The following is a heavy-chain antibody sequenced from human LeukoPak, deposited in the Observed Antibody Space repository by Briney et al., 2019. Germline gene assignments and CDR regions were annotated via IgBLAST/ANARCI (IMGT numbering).Heavy chain of an antibody. CDR1: GFPFTSYW. Sequence: PGGSLRLSCVASGFPFTSYWMSWVRQAPGKGLERVANIKDDGSQTYSVDSVKGRFTLSRDNAKNSIYLQMNSLTTDDTAIYYCATLQFWSGYHFEYWGQGAHVTVSS. J-gene: IGHJ4*02. CDR2: IKDDGSQT. V-gene: IGHV3-7*01. CDR3: ATLQFWSGYHFEY. D-gene: IGHD3-3*02.